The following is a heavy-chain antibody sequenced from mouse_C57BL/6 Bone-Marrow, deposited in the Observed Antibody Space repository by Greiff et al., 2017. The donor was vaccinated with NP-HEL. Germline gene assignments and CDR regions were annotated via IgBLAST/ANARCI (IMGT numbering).Heavy chain of an antibody. J-gene: IGHJ3*01. Sequence: QVQLKQPGAELVKPGASVKVSCKASGYTFTSYWMHWVKQRPGQGLEWIGRIHPSDSDTNYNQKFNGKATLTVDKSSSTAYMQLSSLTSEDSAVYYCAITPGYYGRTFAYWGQGTLVTVSA. CDR2: IHPSDSDT. CDR3: AITPGYYGRTFAY. CDR1: GYTFTSYW. D-gene: IGHD1-1*01. V-gene: IGHV1-74*01.